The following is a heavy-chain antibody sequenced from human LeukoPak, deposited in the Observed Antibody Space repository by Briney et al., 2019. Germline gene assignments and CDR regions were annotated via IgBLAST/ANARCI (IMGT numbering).Heavy chain of an antibody. CDR2: IYYSGST. V-gene: IGHV4-39*07. J-gene: IGHJ3*02. D-gene: IGHD2-8*01. CDR1: GGSISSSSYY. CDR3: ARDNEGDTAFDI. Sequence: SETLSLTCTVSGGSISSSSYYWGWIRQPPGKGLEWIGSIYYSGSTYYNPSPKSRVTISVDTSKSQFSLKLSSVTAADTAVYYCARDNEGDTAFDIWGQGTMVTVSS.